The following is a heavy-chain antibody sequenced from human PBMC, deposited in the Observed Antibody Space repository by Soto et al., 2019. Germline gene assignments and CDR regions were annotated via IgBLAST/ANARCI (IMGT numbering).Heavy chain of an antibody. Sequence: QVQLVESGGGVVQPGRSLRLSCAASGFTFSSYGMHWVRQAPGKGLEWVAVISYDGSNKYYADSVKGRFTISRDNSKNTLYLKMNSLRAEDTAVYYCAKDRRYYDSSGSNWFDPWGQGTLVTVSS. V-gene: IGHV3-30*18. CDR1: GFTFSSYG. D-gene: IGHD3-22*01. CDR2: ISYDGSNK. J-gene: IGHJ5*02. CDR3: AKDRRYYDSSGSNWFDP.